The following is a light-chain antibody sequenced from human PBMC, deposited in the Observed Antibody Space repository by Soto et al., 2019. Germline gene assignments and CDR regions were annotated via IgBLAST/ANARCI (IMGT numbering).Light chain of an antibody. V-gene: IGLV2-8*01. CDR3: SSYAGINNLGV. Sequence: QSALTQPPSASGSPGQSVTISCTGTSSDVGGYKSVSWYQQHPGKAPKLMIFEVNKRPSGVPDRFSGSKSGNTAYLNVSGIQAEDTADYYCSSYAGINNLGVFGTGTKLTVL. CDR1: SSDVGGYKS. J-gene: IGLJ1*01. CDR2: EVN.